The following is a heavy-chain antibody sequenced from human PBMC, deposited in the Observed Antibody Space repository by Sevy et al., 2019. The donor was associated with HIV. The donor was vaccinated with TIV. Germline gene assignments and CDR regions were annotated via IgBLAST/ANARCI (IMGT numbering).Heavy chain of an antibody. J-gene: IGHJ4*02. CDR3: AKPRGSFYFDY. CDR2: ISGRGDSR. V-gene: IGHV3-23*01. Sequence: GGSLRLSCAASAFSFNTYAMSWVRRAPGKGLEWVSTISGRGDSRLYSDSVKGRFTISRDNSKNTLYLQINSLRAEDTAVYYRAKPRGSFYFDYWGQGTLVSVSS. CDR1: AFSFNTYA. D-gene: IGHD3-16*01.